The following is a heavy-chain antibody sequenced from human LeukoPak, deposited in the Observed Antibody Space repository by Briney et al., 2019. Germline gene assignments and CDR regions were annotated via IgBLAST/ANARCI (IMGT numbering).Heavy chain of an antibody. CDR1: GYTFTSYY. D-gene: IGHD3-22*01. CDR2: INPHGGST. Sequence: ASVKVSCKGSGYTFTSYYMHWVRQAPGQGLEWMGIINPHGGSTSYAQKFQGRVTMTRDTSTSTVYMELSSLRSEDTAVYYCARASTPGYDSSGYFDYWGQGTLVPVSS. CDR3: ARASTPGYDSSGYFDY. V-gene: IGHV1-46*01. J-gene: IGHJ4*02.